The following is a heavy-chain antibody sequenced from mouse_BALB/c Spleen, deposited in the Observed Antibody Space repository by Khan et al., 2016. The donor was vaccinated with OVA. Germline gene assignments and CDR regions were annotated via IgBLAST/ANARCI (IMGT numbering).Heavy chain of an antibody. D-gene: IGHD6-2*01. CDR3: ARISSYWYFDV. Sequence: QIQLVQSGPELKKPGETVKISCKASGYTFTNYGMNWVKQAPGKDLKCMGWINTYTGEPTYADDFKGRFAFSLETSASTAYLQINNLKNEDMATYFCARISSYWYFDVWGAGTTVTGSS. CDR1: GYTFTNYG. J-gene: IGHJ1*01. CDR2: INTYTGEP. V-gene: IGHV9-1*02.